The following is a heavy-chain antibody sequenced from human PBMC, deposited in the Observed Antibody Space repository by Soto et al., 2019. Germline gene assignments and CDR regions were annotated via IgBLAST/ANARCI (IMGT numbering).Heavy chain of an antibody. Sequence: LSLTCTVSGGSISSYYWSWIRQPPGKGLEWIGYIYYSGSTNYNPSLKSRVTISVDTSKNQFSLKLSSVTAADTAVYYCARGSLTVVGPTKWFHPCGQGTLVTVSS. J-gene: IGHJ5*02. CDR3: ARGSLTVVGPTKWFHP. V-gene: IGHV4-59*01. CDR1: GGSISSYY. D-gene: IGHD1-26*01. CDR2: IYYSGST.